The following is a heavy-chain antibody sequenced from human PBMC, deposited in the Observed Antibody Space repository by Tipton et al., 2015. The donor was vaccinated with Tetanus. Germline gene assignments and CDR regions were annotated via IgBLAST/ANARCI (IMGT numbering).Heavy chain of an antibody. V-gene: IGHV1-69*01. CDR1: GGTFSSYA. J-gene: IGHJ6*02. D-gene: IGHD2-2*01. Sequence: QLVQSGAEVKKPGSSVKVSCKASGGTFSSYAISWVRQAPGQGLEWMGGIIPIFGTANYAQKFQGRVTITADESTSTAYMELSSLRSEDTAVYYCAREWVGYCISTSCYVSRATLYCYYGMDVWCHGTRVTVSS. CDR2: IIPIFGTA. CDR3: AREWVGYCISTSCYVSRATLYCYYGMDV.